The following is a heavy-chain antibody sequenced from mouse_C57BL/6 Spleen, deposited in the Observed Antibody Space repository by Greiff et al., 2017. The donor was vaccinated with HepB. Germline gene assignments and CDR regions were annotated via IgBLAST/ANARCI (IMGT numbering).Heavy chain of an antibody. CDR1: GYTFTSYW. CDR2: IDPSDSET. Sequence: VQLQQPGAELVRPGSSVKLSCKASGYTFTSYWMHWVKQRPIQGLEWIGNIDPSDSETHYNQKFKDKATLTVDKSSSTAYMQLSSLTSEDSAVYYGASGDYYGSSHYFDYWGQGTTLTVSS. D-gene: IGHD1-1*01. J-gene: IGHJ2*01. V-gene: IGHV1-52*01. CDR3: ASGDYYGSSHYFDY.